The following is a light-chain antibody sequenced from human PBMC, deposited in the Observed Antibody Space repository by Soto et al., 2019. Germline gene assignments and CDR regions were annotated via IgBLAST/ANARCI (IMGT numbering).Light chain of an antibody. CDR1: SGSIASYY. V-gene: IGLV6-57*04. CDR3: LSYDSSNFV. CDR2: EGD. J-gene: IGLJ1*01. Sequence: NFMLTQPHSVSESPGKTLTISCTRSSGSIASYYVQWYQQRPGRVPTTVIYEGDDRPSGVPDRFSGSIDSSSNSASLTISGLKTEDEADYYCLSYDSSNFVFGTGTKVTVL.